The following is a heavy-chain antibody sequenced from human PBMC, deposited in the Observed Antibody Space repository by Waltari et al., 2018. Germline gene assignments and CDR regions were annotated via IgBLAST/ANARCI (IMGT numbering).Heavy chain of an antibody. V-gene: IGHV3-7*01. Sequence: EVQVVESGGGLVQPWGSLGRASAASGFPLSSPWTTGVRQGPGKGLEWVANIKTDGSETYYVDSVKGRFTISRDNTKNSLYLQMSSLRAEDTAVYYCAIGGVETSWYWRYWGQGTLVTVSS. D-gene: IGHD6-13*01. CDR2: IKTDGSET. CDR3: AIGGVETSWYWRY. CDR1: GFPLSSPW. J-gene: IGHJ4*02.